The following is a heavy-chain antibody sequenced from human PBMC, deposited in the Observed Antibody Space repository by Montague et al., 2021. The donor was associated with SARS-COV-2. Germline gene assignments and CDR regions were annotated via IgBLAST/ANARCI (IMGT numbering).Heavy chain of an antibody. J-gene: IGHJ4*02. Sequence: SGTLSLTCTVSGGSISSDYWTWIRQPPGKGLEWIGFVYYRGNTYYNPSLRGRVTISVDTSSNHFSLTLSSVTAADTAIYYCARHYDHSSRGDSWGQGTLVPVSS. CDR1: GGSISSDY. CDR2: VYYRGNT. D-gene: IGHD3-16*01. CDR3: ARHYDHSSRGDS. V-gene: IGHV4-59*08.